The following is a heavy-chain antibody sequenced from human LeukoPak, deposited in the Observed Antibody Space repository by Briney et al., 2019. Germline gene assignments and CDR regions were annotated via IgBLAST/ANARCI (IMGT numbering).Heavy chain of an antibody. J-gene: IGHJ4*02. Sequence: SETLSLTCTVSGGSISSGSYYWSWIRQPAGKGLEWIGRIYTSGSTNYNPSLKSRVTISVDTSKNQFSLKLSSVAAADTAVYYCARGYCSSTSCYGGDWGQGTLVTVSS. CDR1: GGSISSGSYY. CDR3: ARGYCSSTSCYGGD. CDR2: IYTSGST. V-gene: IGHV4-61*02. D-gene: IGHD2-2*01.